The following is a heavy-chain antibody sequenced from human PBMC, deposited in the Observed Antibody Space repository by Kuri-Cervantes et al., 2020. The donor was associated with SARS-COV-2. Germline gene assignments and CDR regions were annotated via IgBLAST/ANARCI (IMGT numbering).Heavy chain of an antibody. Sequence: GGSLRLSCTGSGYSFTSYWIGWVRQMPGKGLEWVGIIYPGDSGTTYSPSFQGQVTISADKSISTAYLQLSSLKASDTAMYYCARHGGGGDVHMDVWGQGTTVTVSS. D-gene: IGHD2-21*02. J-gene: IGHJ6*02. CDR3: ARHGGGGDVHMDV. CDR1: GYSFTSYW. V-gene: IGHV5-51*01. CDR2: IYPGDSGT.